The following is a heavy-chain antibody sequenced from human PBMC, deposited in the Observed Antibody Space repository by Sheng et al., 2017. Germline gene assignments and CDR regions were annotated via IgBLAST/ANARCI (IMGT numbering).Heavy chain of an antibody. Sequence: QVQLVQSGAEVKKPGSSVKVSCKASGGTFSNYAFSWVRQAPGQGLEWMGGIMPIFDTANYAQKFQGRVTITADESTSTAYMELNSVRSEDTAVYYCARAPAMAVVGAFDYWGQGTLVTVSS. D-gene: IGHD2-2*01. J-gene: IGHJ4*02. V-gene: IGHV1-69*13. CDR1: GGTFSNYA. CDR3: ARAPAMAVVGAFDY. CDR2: IMPIFDTA.